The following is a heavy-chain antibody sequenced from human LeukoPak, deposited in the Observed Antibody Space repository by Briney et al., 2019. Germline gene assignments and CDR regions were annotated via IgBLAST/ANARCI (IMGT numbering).Heavy chain of an antibody. CDR1: GYTFTSYY. D-gene: IGHD6-19*01. CDR3: VGIAVPSEDAFDI. J-gene: IGHJ3*02. CDR2: INPSGGST. Sequence: APVKVSCKASGYTFTSYYMHWVRQAPGQGLEWMGIINPSGGSTSYAQKFQGRVTMTRDTSISTAYMELSRLRSDDTAVYYCVGIAVPSEDAFDIWGQGTRVTVSS. V-gene: IGHV1-46*01.